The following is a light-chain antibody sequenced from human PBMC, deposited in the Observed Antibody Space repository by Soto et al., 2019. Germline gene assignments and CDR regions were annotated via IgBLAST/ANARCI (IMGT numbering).Light chain of an antibody. Sequence: EIVMTQSPATLSVSPGERATLSCRASQSLSSNLAWYQQKPGRAPRILIYGESTRATGIPARFSGSGSGTQLNLTISRLQSEDFAVYYCQQYNNWPRTFGQGTKVDIK. CDR2: GES. CDR3: QQYNNWPRT. V-gene: IGKV3-15*01. CDR1: QSLSSN. J-gene: IGKJ1*01.